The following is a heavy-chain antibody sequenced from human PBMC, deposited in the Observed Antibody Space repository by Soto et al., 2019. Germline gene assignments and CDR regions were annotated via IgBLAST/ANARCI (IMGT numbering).Heavy chain of an antibody. Sequence: SETLSLTCTVSGYSISNGYYWAWIRQSPGKGLEWIGSVYQTVSTSYNPSLESRVTILVDIAKNHFSLRLHSVTAADTAVYFCAREKGHSNPFDFWGPGMLVTVSS. J-gene: IGHJ4*02. CDR2: VYQTVST. CDR3: AREKGHSNPFDF. D-gene: IGHD4-4*01. V-gene: IGHV4-38-2*02. CDR1: GYSISNGYY.